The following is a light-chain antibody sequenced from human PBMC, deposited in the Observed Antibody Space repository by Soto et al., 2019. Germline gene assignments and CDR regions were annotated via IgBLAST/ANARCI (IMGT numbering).Light chain of an antibody. CDR1: SSDVGSYNL. CDR3: CSYAGTS. CDR2: EGS. Sequence: QSALTQPASVSGSPGQSITISCTGTSSDVGSYNLVSWYQQHPGKAPKLMIYEGSKRPSGVSNRFSGSKSGNTASLTISGLQAEVEADYYCCSYAGTSFGGGTQLTVL. V-gene: IGLV2-23*01. J-gene: IGLJ2*01.